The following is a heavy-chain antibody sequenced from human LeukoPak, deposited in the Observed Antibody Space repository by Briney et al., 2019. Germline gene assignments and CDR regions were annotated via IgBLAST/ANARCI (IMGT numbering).Heavy chain of an antibody. J-gene: IGHJ4*02. V-gene: IGHV4-61*02. CDR1: GGSISSGRYY. D-gene: IGHD3-22*01. CDR3: ARVGYDSSGHFDY. Sequence: PSQTLSLTCTVSGGSISSGRYYWSWIRQPAGKGLEWIGRIYISGSTNYNPSLKSRVTISVDTSKNQFSLKLSSVTAADTAVYYCARVGYDSSGHFDYWGQGTLVTVSS. CDR2: IYISGST.